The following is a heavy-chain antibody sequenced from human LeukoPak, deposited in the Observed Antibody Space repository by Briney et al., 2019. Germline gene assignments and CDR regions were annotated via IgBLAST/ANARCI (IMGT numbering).Heavy chain of an antibody. V-gene: IGHV3-30-3*01. J-gene: IGHJ5*02. CDR3: ARDVGDWVVDP. D-gene: IGHD2-21*02. Sequence: GGSLRLSCAASGFTFSSYAMHWVRQAPGKGLEWVAVISYDGSNKYYADSVKGRFTISRDNSKNTLYLQMNSLRAEDTAVYYCARDVGDWVVDPWGQGTLVTVSS. CDR1: GFTFSSYA. CDR2: ISYDGSNK.